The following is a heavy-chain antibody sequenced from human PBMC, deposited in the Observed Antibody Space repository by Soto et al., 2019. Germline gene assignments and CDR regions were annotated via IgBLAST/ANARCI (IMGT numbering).Heavy chain of an antibody. V-gene: IGHV3-30*03. CDR2: ITRGGSNK. D-gene: IGHD1-1*01. CDR1: GFTFSNFE. J-gene: IGHJ6*02. CDR3: AVHAGQNSCRLDL. Sequence: GGSLRLSCAASGFTFSNFEMNWVRQVPGKGLEWVAVITRGGSNKYYVDSVKGRFIISRDNSKNTVYLEMNSLGAADTALYYCAVHAGQNSCRLDLWGQGTTVTVSS.